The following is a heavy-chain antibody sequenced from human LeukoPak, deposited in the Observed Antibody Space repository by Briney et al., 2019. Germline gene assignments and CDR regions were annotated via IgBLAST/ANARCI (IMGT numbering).Heavy chain of an antibody. CDR3: TIGPFCGVDCYAVDY. CDR2: IIPISTTA. Sequence: SVKVSCKASGGMFSTYAISWVRQAPGQGPEWMGGIIPISTTANYAQKFQGRVTITSDEFTRTAYMEVYSLKCEDTAVHYCTIGPFCGVDCYAVDYWGQGTLVTVSS. V-gene: IGHV1-69*01. CDR1: GGMFSTYA. J-gene: IGHJ4*02. D-gene: IGHD2-21*02.